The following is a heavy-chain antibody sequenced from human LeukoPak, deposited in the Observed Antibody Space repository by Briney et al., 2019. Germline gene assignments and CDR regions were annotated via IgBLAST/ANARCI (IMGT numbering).Heavy chain of an antibody. CDR2: IYSGGST. Sequence: GGSLGLSCAASGFTVSSNYMSWVRQAPGKGLEGVSVIYSGGSTYYADSVKGRFTISRDNSKNTLYLQMNSLRAEDTAVYYCASGQYYDILTGYPQPTPNFDYWGQGTLVTVSS. CDR1: GFTVSSNY. V-gene: IGHV3-66*01. J-gene: IGHJ4*02. D-gene: IGHD3-9*01. CDR3: ASGQYYDILTGYPQPTPNFDY.